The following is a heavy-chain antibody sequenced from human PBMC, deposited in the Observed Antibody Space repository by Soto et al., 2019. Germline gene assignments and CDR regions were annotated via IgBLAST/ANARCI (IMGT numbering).Heavy chain of an antibody. CDR3: ARPKGTGSSAFDI. CDR2: INSDGSST. V-gene: IGHV3-74*01. CDR1: GFTFSSYW. Sequence: GGSLRLSCAASGFTFSSYWMHWVRQAPGTGLVGVSRINSDGSSTNYADSVKGRFTISRDNAKNTLFLQMNSLRAEDTAVYYCARPKGTGSSAFDIWGQGTMVTVSS. D-gene: IGHD1-1*01. J-gene: IGHJ3*02.